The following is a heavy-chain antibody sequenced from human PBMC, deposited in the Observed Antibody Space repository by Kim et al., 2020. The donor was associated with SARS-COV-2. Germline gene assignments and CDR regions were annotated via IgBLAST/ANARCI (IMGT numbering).Heavy chain of an antibody. D-gene: IGHD3-3*01. J-gene: IGHJ6*03. V-gene: IGHV3-23*01. CDR2: ISGSGGST. Sequence: GGSLRLSCAASGFTFSSYAMSWVRQAPGKGLEWVSAISGSGGSTYYADSVKGRFTISRDNSKNTLYLQMNSLRAEDTAVYYCAKEGKYYDFWSGYLGDYYYYYMDVWGQGTTVTVSS. CDR3: AKEGKYYDFWSGYLGDYYYYYMDV. CDR1: GFTFSSYA.